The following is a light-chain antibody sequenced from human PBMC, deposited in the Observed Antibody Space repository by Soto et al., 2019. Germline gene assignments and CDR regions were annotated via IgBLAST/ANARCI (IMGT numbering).Light chain of an antibody. V-gene: IGKV3-15*01. J-gene: IGKJ5*01. CDR3: QQYNNWPPIT. CDR2: GAS. Sequence: EIVMTPYPAPLSVSPGERATRSRRASQSVRSNLAWYQQKPGQAPRLLIYGASTRATGIPARFSGSGSGTEFTLTISSLQSEDFAVYYCQQYNNWPPITFGQGTRLEI. CDR1: QSVRSN.